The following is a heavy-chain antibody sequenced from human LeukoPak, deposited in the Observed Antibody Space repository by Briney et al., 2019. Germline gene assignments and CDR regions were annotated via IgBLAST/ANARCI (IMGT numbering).Heavy chain of an antibody. CDR2: INHSGST. V-gene: IGHV4-34*01. CDR1: GGPFSGYY. Sequence: SSETLSLTCAVYGGPFSGYYWSWIRQPPGKGLEWIGEINHSGSTNYNPSLKSRVTISVDTSKNQFSLKLSSVTAADTAVYYCASRYYDFWSGPNWFDPWGQGTLVTVSS. J-gene: IGHJ5*02. D-gene: IGHD3-3*01. CDR3: ASRYYDFWSGPNWFDP.